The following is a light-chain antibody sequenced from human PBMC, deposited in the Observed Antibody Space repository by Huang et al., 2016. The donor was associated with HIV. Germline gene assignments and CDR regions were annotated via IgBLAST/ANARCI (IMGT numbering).Light chain of an antibody. V-gene: IGKV3-15*01. CDR2: GAS. Sequence: ETVMTQSPATLSVSPGERVTLSCRASQSVSTNLAWYQQKPGQAPRLLIYGASTRATDIPVRFSGSGSGTDCTLTISSLLSEDFALYYCQQYDGWPPAYTFGQGTKLEIK. CDR1: QSVSTN. CDR3: QQYDGWPPAYT. J-gene: IGKJ2*01.